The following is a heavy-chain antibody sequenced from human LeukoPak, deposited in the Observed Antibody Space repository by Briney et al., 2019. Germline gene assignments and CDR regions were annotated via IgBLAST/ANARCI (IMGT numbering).Heavy chain of an antibody. D-gene: IGHD6-13*01. CDR2: IDYTGST. CDR1: GGSTSSYY. J-gene: IGHJ4*02. CDR3: AKHSGSSWFDC. Sequence: SETLSLTCTVSGGSTSSYYWSWIRQPPGKGLEWIGYIDYTGSTKYNPSLKSRVTILLNTPRNQISLKLSSVTAADTAVYYCAKHSGSSWFDCWGQGTLVTVSS. V-gene: IGHV4-59*08.